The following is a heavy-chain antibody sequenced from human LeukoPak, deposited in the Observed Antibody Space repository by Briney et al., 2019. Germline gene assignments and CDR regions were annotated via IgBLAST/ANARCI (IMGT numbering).Heavy chain of an antibody. V-gene: IGHV1-8*01. CDR2: MNPNSGNT. D-gene: IGHD6-19*01. CDR1: GYTFTSYD. CDR3: AREHRIAVAGGGGFDP. J-gene: IGHJ5*02. Sequence: ASVKVSCKASGYTFTSYDINWVRQATGQGLEWMGWMNPNSGNTGYAQKFQGRVTMTRNTSISTAYMELNSLRSEDTAVYYCAREHRIAVAGGGGFDPWGEGTLVTVSS.